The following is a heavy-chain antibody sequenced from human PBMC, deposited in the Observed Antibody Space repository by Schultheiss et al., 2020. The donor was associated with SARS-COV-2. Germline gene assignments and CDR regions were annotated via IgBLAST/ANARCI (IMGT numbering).Heavy chain of an antibody. CDR2: ISWNSGSI. J-gene: IGHJ3*02. Sequence: GGSLRLSCPASGFTFDDYAMHWVRQAPGKGLEWVSGISWNSGSIGYADSVKGRFTISRDNAKNTLYLQMNSLRAEDTAVYYCARENPGMVRGVIGGDAFDIWGQGTMVTVSS. CDR3: ARENPGMVRGVIGGDAFDI. V-gene: IGHV3-9*01. CDR1: GFTFDDYA. D-gene: IGHD3-10*01.